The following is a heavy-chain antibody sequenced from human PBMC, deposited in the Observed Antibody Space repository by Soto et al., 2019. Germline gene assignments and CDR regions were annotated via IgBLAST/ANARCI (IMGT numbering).Heavy chain of an antibody. V-gene: IGHV5-51*01. Sequence: GVLPKNSCHGAGGSFAYFWIDRVRQRPGKCLEWVGVIYPGDSDTRYSPSFRGQVTISADKSISHVYLQWSSLKASDTAMYYCARNRLRQYYYGMDVWGQGTTVTVSS. CDR1: GGSFAYFW. CDR3: ARNRLRQYYYGMDV. J-gene: IGHJ6*02. CDR2: IYPGDSDT. D-gene: IGHD5-12*01.